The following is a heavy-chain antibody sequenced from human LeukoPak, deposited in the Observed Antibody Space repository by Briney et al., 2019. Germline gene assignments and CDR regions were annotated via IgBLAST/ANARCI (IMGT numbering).Heavy chain of an antibody. D-gene: IGHD2-8*02. V-gene: IGHV3-30-3*01. J-gene: IGHJ4*02. CDR1: GFTFSSYA. CDR2: ISHDGSNK. Sequence: GGSLRLSCAASGFTFSSYAMHWVRQAPGKGLEWVAVISHDGSNKYYADSVKGRFTISRDNSKNTLYLQMNSLRAEDTAVYYCASGGSTEHWGQGTLVSVSS. CDR3: ASGGSTEH.